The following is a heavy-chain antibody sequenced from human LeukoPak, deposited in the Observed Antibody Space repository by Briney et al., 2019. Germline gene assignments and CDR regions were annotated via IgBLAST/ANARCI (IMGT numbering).Heavy chain of an antibody. CDR2: IYHSGST. V-gene: IGHV4-38-2*01. Sequence: PSETLSLTCAVSGYSISSGYYWGWIRQPPGKGLEWIGSIYHSGSTYYNPSLKSRVTISVDTSKNQFSLKLSSVTAADTAVYYCARTPGSLENWYFDLWGRGTLVTVSS. J-gene: IGHJ2*01. D-gene: IGHD5-24*01. CDR1: GYSISSGYY. CDR3: ARTPGSLENWYFDL.